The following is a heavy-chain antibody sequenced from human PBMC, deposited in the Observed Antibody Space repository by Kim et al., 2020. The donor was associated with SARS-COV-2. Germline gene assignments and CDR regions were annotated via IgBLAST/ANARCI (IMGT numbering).Heavy chain of an antibody. J-gene: IGHJ3*01. CDR3: AREVGLLWFGEAQ. V-gene: IGHV3-74*01. Sequence: GGSLRLSCAASGFTFSSYWMHWVRQAPGKGLVWVSRINSDGSSTSYADSVKGRFTISRDNAKNTLYLQMNSLRAEDTAVYYCAREVGLLWFGEAQGGQGTMVTVSS. CDR1: GFTFSSYW. D-gene: IGHD3-10*01. CDR2: INSDGSST.